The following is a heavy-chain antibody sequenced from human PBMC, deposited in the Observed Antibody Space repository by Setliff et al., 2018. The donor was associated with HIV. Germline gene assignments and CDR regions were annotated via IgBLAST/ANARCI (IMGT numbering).Heavy chain of an antibody. Sequence: LSLTCAVYGGSFSGYYWTWIRQPPGRGLEWIGEIIHSGGTNYNRSLKSRVTISVDTSKNQFSLNLSSVTTADTAVYYCARGGLGVVGAIDYWSQGTLVTVSS. J-gene: IGHJ4*02. CDR3: ARGGLGVVGAIDY. V-gene: IGHV4-34*01. CDR2: IIHSGGT. D-gene: IGHD2-15*01. CDR1: GGSFSGYY.